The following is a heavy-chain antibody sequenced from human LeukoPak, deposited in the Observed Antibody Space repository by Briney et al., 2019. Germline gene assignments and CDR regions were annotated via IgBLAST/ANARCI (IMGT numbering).Heavy chain of an antibody. CDR1: GFTFSSYS. D-gene: IGHD1-26*01. CDR3: AKDRYGWELLNPPDY. V-gene: IGHV3-48*02. Sequence: GGSLRLSCAASGFTFSSYSMNWVRQAPGKGLEWVSYISSSSSTIYYADSVKGRFTISRDNAKNSLYLQMNSLRDEDTAVYYCAKDRYGWELLNPPDYWGQGTLVTVSS. CDR2: ISSSSSTI. J-gene: IGHJ4*02.